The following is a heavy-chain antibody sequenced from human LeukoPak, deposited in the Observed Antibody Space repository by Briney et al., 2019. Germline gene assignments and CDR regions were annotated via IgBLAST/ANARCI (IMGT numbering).Heavy chain of an antibody. D-gene: IGHD6-13*01. Sequence: GASVKVSCKASGYTFTGYYMHWVRQAPGQGLEWMGWINPNSGGTNYAQKFQGWVTMTRDTSISTAYMELSRLRSDDTAVYYCARVKAAAGLNFDYWGQGTLVTVSS. CDR1: GYTFTGYY. V-gene: IGHV1-2*04. CDR3: ARVKAAAGLNFDY. J-gene: IGHJ4*02. CDR2: INPNSGGT.